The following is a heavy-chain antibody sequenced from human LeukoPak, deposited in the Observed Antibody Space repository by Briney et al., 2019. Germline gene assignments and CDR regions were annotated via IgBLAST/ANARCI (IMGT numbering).Heavy chain of an antibody. CDR1: GFTFDDYA. CDR3: AKARGFYGPLAY. V-gene: IGHV3-9*01. D-gene: IGHD2/OR15-2a*01. Sequence: GRSLRLSCAASGFTFDDYAMHWVRQAPGKGLEWVSGISWNSGSIGYADSVKGRFTISRDNAKNSLYLQMNSLRAEDTALYYCAKARGFYGPLAYWGQGTLVTVSS. J-gene: IGHJ4*02. CDR2: ISWNSGSI.